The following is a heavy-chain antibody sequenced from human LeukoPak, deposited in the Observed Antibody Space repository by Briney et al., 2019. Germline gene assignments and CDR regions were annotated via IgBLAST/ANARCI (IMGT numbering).Heavy chain of an antibody. D-gene: IGHD6-13*01. CDR3: ARTRYSSSWYPGQFYFDY. J-gene: IGHJ4*02. Sequence: PSETLSLTCAVSGGSISSSSYCWGWIRQPPGKGLEWIGSIYYSGSTYYNPSLKSRVTISVDTSKNQFSLKLSSVTAADTAVYYCARTRYSSSWYPGQFYFDYWGQGTLVTVSS. CDR1: GGSISSSSYC. CDR2: IYYSGST. V-gene: IGHV4-39*01.